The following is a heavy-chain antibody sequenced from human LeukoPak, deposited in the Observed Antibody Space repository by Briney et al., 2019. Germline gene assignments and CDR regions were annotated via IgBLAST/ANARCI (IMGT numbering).Heavy chain of an antibody. CDR2: IYYTGTT. Sequence: SETLSLTCTLSGGSISSYYWSWIRQPPGKGREGIGYIYYTGTTNYNTSLKGPVTISVDTSKNQFSLKLSSVTAADTAVYYCARGGWRLDYWGQGTLVTVSS. V-gene: IGHV4-59*01. CDR3: ARGGWRLDY. CDR1: GGSISSYY. D-gene: IGHD2-15*01. J-gene: IGHJ4*02.